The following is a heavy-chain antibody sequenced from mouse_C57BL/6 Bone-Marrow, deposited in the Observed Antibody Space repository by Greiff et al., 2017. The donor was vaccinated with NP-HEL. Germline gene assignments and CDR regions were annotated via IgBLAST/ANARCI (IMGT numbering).Heavy chain of an antibody. D-gene: IGHD1-1*01. Sequence: EVKVVESGGDLVKPGGSLKLSCAASGFTFSSYGMSWVRQTPDKRLEWVATISSGGSYTYYPDSVKGRFTISRDNAKNTLYLQMSSLKSEDTAMYYCARHREFNRVVATDYAMDYWGQGTSVTVSS. J-gene: IGHJ4*01. CDR1: GFTFSSYG. V-gene: IGHV5-6*01. CDR3: ARHREFNRVVATDYAMDY. CDR2: ISSGGSYT.